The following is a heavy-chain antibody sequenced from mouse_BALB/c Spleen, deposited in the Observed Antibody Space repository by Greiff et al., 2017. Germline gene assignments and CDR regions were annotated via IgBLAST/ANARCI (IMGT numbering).Heavy chain of an antibody. V-gene: IGHV1-54*01. CDR2: INPGSGGT. CDR3: MITTDAVAMDY. CDR1: GYAFTNYL. D-gene: IGHD2-4*01. J-gene: IGHJ4*01. Sequence: QVQLQQSGAELVRPGTSVKVSCKASGYAFTNYLIEWVKQRPGQGLEWIGVINPGSGGTNYNEKFKGKATLTADKSSSTAYMQLNSLTSEDSAVYFCMITTDAVAMDYWGQGTSVTVSS.